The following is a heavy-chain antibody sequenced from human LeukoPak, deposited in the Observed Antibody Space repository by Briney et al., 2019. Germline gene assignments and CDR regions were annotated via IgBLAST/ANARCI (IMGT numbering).Heavy chain of an antibody. J-gene: IGHJ4*02. D-gene: IGHD5-12*01. V-gene: IGHV3-11*04. CDR1: GFTFSDYY. Sequence: GGSLRLSCAASGFTFSDYYMSWVRQAPGNGLQWVSYISSSGSTIYYADSVKGRFTISRDNSKNTLYLQMNSLRAEDTAVYHCAKARGGWLRLGYFDYWGQGTLVTVSS. CDR2: ISSSGSTI. CDR3: AKARGGWLRLGYFDY.